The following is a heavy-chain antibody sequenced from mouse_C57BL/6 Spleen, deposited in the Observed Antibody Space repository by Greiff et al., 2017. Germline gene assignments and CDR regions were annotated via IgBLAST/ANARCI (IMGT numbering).Heavy chain of an antibody. J-gene: IGHJ3*01. CDR2: ISDGGSYT. V-gene: IGHV5-4*01. D-gene: IGHD4-1*01. CDR1: GFTFSSYA. Sequence: EVQLVESGGGLVKPGGSLKLSCAASGFTFSSYAMSWVRQTPEKRLEWVATISDGGSYTYYPDNVKGRFTISRDNAKNNLYLQMSHLKSEDTAMYYCARDNWDGEDWFADWGQGTLVTVSA. CDR3: ARDNWDGEDWFAD.